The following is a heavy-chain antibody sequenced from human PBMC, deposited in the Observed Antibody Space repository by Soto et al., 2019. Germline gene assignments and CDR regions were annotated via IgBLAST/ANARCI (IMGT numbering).Heavy chain of an antibody. CDR1: GYTFASYA. CDR2: INPATGYT. V-gene: IGHV1-3*01. Sequence: ASVKVSCKASGYTFASYALHWVRQAPGQRLEWMAWINPATGYTKYSQDFQDRITVTRDTSATTAYMELRSLRSEDTALYYCAREPLGDRIDYWGQGALVTVSS. CDR3: AREPLGDRIDY. J-gene: IGHJ4*02.